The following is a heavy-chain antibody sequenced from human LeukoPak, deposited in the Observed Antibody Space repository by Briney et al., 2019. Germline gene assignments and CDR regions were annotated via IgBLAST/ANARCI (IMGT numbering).Heavy chain of an antibody. CDR2: IYYSGST. D-gene: IGHD3-10*02. J-gene: IGHJ4*02. CDR3: ASLSRFGELTFDY. CDR1: GGSISSSSYY. Sequence: PSETLSLTCTVSGGSISSSSYYWGWIRQPPGKGLEWIGSIYYSGSTYYNPSLKSRVTISVDTSKNQFSLKLSSVTAADTAVYYCASLSRFGELTFDYWGQGTLVTVSS. V-gene: IGHV4-39*01.